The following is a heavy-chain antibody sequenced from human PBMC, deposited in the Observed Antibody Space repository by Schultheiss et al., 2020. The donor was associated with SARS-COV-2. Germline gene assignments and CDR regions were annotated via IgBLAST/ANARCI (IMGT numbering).Heavy chain of an antibody. CDR2: IWYDGSNK. CDR3: ASGRERTYYYGMDV. CDR1: GFTFSDYY. Sequence: GGSLRLSCAASGFTFSDYYMSWIRQAPGKGLEWVAVIWYDGSNKYYADSVKGRFTISRDNSNNTLYLQMNSLRAEDTAVYYCASGRERTYYYGMDVWGQGTTVTVSS. D-gene: IGHD1-1*01. J-gene: IGHJ6*02. V-gene: IGHV3-33*08.